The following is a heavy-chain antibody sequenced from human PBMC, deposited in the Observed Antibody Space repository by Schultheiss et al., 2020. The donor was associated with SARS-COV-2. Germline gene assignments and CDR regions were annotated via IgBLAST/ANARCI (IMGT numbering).Heavy chain of an antibody. D-gene: IGHD5-12*01. CDR1: GYTLTELS. J-gene: IGHJ4*02. V-gene: IGHV1-2*04. CDR3: AREGSIVAFPFDY. Sequence: SVKVSCKVSGYTLTELSMHWVRQAPGQGLEWMGWINPATGGTNYAQNFQGWVTMTRNTPISTAYMELSRLRSDDTAVYYCAREGSIVAFPFDYWGQGTLVTVSS. CDR2: INPATGGT.